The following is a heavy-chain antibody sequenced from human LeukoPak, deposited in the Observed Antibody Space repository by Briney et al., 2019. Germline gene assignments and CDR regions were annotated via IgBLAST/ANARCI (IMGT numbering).Heavy chain of an antibody. CDR1: GFTFSSYS. Sequence: GGSLRLSCAASGFTFSSYSMNWVRQAPGKGLEWVSSISSSSSYIYYADSVKGRFTISRDNAKNSLFLQMNSLRAEDTAVYYCARDSTTDDFWSGYYKRGNWFDPWGQGTLVTVPS. J-gene: IGHJ5*02. CDR3: ARDSTTDDFWSGYYKRGNWFDP. V-gene: IGHV3-21*01. D-gene: IGHD3-3*01. CDR2: ISSSSSYI.